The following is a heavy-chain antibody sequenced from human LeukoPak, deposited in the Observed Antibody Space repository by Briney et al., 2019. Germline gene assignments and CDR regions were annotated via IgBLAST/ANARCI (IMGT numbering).Heavy chain of an antibody. CDR3: ARVPYYDILTGYSDY. Sequence: PGGSLRLSCAASGFTFSSYSMNWVRQAPGKGLEWVSYISSSSSTIYYADSVKGRFTISRDNAKNSLYLQMNSLRAEDTAVYYCARVPYYDILTGYSDYWGQGTLVTVSS. D-gene: IGHD3-9*01. J-gene: IGHJ4*02. CDR2: ISSSSSTI. CDR1: GFTFSSYS. V-gene: IGHV3-48*04.